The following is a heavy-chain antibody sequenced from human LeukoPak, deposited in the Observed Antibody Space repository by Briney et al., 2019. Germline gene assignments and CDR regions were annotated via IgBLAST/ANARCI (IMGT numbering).Heavy chain of an antibody. V-gene: IGHV4-59*08. J-gene: IGHJ5*02. CDR2: IYYSGSI. D-gene: IGHD5-12*01. CDR1: GGSISSYY. CDR3: ARRRNSGYDP. Sequence: PSETLSLTCTVSGGSISSYYWSWIRQPPGKGLEWIGYIYYSGSINYNPSLKSRVTISVDTSKNQFSLKLSSVTAADTAVYYCARRRNSGYDPWGQGTLVTVSS.